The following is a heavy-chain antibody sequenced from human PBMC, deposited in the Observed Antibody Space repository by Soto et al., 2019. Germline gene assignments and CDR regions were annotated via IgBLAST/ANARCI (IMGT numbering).Heavy chain of an antibody. Sequence: GGSLRLSYAASGFTFSSYWMHWVRQAPGKGLVWVSRINSDGSRTSYADSVKGRFTISRDNAKNTLYLQMNSLRAEDTAVYYCAVAVAGPTAIGYWGQGTLVTVSS. CDR1: GFTFSSYW. CDR3: AVAVAGPTAIGY. D-gene: IGHD6-19*01. V-gene: IGHV3-74*01. CDR2: INSDGSRT. J-gene: IGHJ4*02.